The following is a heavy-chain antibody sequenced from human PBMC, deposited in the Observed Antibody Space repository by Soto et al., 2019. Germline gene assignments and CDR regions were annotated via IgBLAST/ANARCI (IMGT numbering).Heavy chain of an antibody. V-gene: IGHV1-46*01. D-gene: IGHD3-10*01. Sequence: GASVKVSCKASGYTFTSYYMHWVRQAPGQGLEWMGIINPSGGSTSYAQKFQGRVTMTRDTSTSTVYMELSSLRSEDTAVYYCARDPLLWFGELLYYYYGMDVWGQGTTVTVSS. CDR2: INPSGGST. CDR1: GYTFTSYY. CDR3: ARDPLLWFGELLYYYYGMDV. J-gene: IGHJ6*02.